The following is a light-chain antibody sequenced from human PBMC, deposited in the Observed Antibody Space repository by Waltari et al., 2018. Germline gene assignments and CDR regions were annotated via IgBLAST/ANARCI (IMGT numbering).Light chain of an antibody. CDR3: TLYMGSSIL. V-gene: IGLV8-61*01. J-gene: IGLJ2*01. CDR1: SGSVSTSNY. CDR2: STN. Sequence: TVVTQEPSLSVSPGGTVTLTCGLSSGSVSTSNYPSWYQQTPGQAPRMLIYSTNTRPSGVPDRFSGSILGNKAALTITGAQADDESDYYCTLYMGSSILFGGGTRLTVL.